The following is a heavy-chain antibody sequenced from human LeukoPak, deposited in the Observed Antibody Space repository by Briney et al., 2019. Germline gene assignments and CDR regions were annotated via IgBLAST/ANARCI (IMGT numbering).Heavy chain of an antibody. V-gene: IGHV3-23*01. D-gene: IGHD1-1*01. CDR3: ARTWSRTDY. CDR2: ISPSADIT. CDR1: GFTFSNNG. Sequence: GGSLRLSCAASGFTFSNNGMNWVRQAPGKGLEWVSGISPSADITYYADSVKGRFTISRDNSKNTLYLEVISLTAEDTAVYYCARTWSRTDYWGQGTLVTVSS. J-gene: IGHJ4*02.